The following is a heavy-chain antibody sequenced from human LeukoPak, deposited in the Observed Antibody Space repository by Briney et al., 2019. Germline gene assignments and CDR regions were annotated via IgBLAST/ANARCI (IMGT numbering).Heavy chain of an antibody. V-gene: IGHV1-2*02. Sequence: ASVKVSCKASGYTFTGYYMHWVRQAPGQGLEWMGWINPNSGGTNYAQKFQGRVTMTRDTSISTAYVELSRLKSDDTAVYYCARDPGSGSYLFQHWGQGTLVTVSS. D-gene: IGHD3-10*01. J-gene: IGHJ1*01. CDR3: ARDPGSGSYLFQH. CDR1: GYTFTGYY. CDR2: INPNSGGT.